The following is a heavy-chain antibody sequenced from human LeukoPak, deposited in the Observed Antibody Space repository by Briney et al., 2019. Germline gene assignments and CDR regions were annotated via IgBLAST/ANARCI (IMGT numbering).Heavy chain of an antibody. V-gene: IGHV4-4*07. Sequence: PSETLSLTCTVSGDSISNYYWNWIRQPAGKGLEWIGRMYTSGSTNYNPSLRSRVTMSVDTSKNQFSLKLSSVTAADTAVYYCAGYSYGTVWGQGTLVTVSS. CDR1: GDSISNYY. D-gene: IGHD5-18*01. CDR2: MYTSGST. J-gene: IGHJ4*02. CDR3: AGYSYGTV.